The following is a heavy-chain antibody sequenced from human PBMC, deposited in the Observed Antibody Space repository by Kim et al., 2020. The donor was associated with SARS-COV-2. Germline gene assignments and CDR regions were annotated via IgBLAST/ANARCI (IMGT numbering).Heavy chain of an antibody. V-gene: IGHV3-30-3*01. Sequence: GGSLRLSCTASGFTSGFYFSHYPMHWVRQAPGKGLEWVALISHDGNRKTYADSLKGRFSISKDNSKNTIYLQMNSMTREDTAVYYCDKEEGMGDCISRSSCYSPVWLDPWGEGPLVTVAS. D-gene: IGHD2-2*01. J-gene: IGHJ5*02. CDR3: DKEEGMGDCISRSSCYSPVWLDP. CDR1: GFTSGFYFSHYP. CDR2: ISHDGNRK.